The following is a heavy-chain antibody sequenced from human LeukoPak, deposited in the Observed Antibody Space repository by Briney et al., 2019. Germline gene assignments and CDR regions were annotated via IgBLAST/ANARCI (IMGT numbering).Heavy chain of an antibody. Sequence: GESLKISCKGSGYSFTSYWIGWVRQMPGKGLEWMGIIYPGDSDTRYSPSFQGQVTISADKSISTAYLQWSSLKASDTAMYYCAGLGDYYDSSGYPRDYWGQGTLVTVSS. D-gene: IGHD3-22*01. CDR3: AGLGDYYDSSGYPRDY. CDR1: GYSFTSYW. V-gene: IGHV5-51*01. CDR2: IYPGDSDT. J-gene: IGHJ4*02.